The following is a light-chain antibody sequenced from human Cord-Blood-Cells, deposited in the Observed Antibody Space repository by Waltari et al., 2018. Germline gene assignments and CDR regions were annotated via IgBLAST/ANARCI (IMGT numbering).Light chain of an antibody. J-gene: IGKJ1*01. V-gene: IGKV1-5*03. CDR3: QQYNSYSWT. CDR1: QSISSW. Sequence: DIQMTQSPSTLSASVGERVTIPCRASQSISSWLAWYQQKPVKAPNLLIYKASSLESGVPSRFSRSGSGTEFTLTIRSLPPDDFATYYCQQYNSYSWTFGEATNLEIK. CDR2: KAS.